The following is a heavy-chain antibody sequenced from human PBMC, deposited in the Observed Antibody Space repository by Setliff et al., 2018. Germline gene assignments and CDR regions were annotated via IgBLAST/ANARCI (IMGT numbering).Heavy chain of an antibody. CDR1: GGTFSSYA. CDR2: IIPILGIA. CDR3: ARVYYGSGSYLGAFDI. J-gene: IGHJ3*02. V-gene: IGHV1-69*10. D-gene: IGHD3-10*01. Sequence: SVTVSCKAPGGTFSSYAISWVRQAPGQGLEWMGGIIPILGIANYAQKFQGRVTITADKSTSTAYMELSSLRSEDTAVYYCARVYYGSGSYLGAFDIWGQGTMVTVSS.